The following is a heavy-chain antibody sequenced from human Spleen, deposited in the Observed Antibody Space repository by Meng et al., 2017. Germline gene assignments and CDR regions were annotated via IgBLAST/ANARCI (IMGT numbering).Heavy chain of an antibody. CDR2: ISGSGGST. CDR1: GFTFSSYA. Sequence: GESLKISCAASGFTFSSYAMSWVRQAPGKGLEWVSAISGSGGSTYYADSVKGRFTISRDNSKNSLYLQMNSLRAEDTALYYCAKAYSSSWSHFDYWGQGTLVTVSS. CDR3: AKAYSSSWSHFDY. D-gene: IGHD6-13*01. J-gene: IGHJ4*02. V-gene: IGHV3-23*01.